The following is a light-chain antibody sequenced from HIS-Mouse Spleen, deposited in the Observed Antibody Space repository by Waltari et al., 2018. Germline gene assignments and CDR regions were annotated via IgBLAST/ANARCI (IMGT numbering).Light chain of an antibody. J-gene: IGLJ1*01. CDR1: SSNIGSNT. CDR3: AAWDDSLNGNYV. Sequence: QSVLTQPPSASGTPGQRVPISCSGSSSNIGSNTVNWSQQLPGTAPKLLIYSNNQRPSGVPDRFSGSKSGTSASLAISGLQSEDEADYYCAAWDDSLNGNYVFGTGTKVTVL. CDR2: SNN. V-gene: IGLV1-44*01.